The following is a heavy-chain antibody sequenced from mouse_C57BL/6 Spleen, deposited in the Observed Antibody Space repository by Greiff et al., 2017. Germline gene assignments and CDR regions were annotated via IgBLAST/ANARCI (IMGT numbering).Heavy chain of an antibody. V-gene: IGHV1-69*01. Sequence: VQLQQPGAELVMPGASVKLSCKASGYTFTSYWMHWVKQRPGQGLEWIGEIDPSDSYTNYNQKFKGKSTLTVDKSSSTAYMQLSSLTSEDSAVYYCAVLLRYYYAMGDWGQGTSVTVAS. CDR2: IDPSDSYT. CDR3: AVLLRYYYAMGD. CDR1: GYTFTSYW. D-gene: IGHD1-1*01. J-gene: IGHJ4*01.